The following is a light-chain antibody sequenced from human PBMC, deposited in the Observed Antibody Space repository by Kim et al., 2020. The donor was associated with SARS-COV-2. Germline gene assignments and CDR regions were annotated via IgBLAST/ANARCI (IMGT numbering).Light chain of an antibody. CDR2: AAS. J-gene: IGKJ1*01. Sequence: DLQMPPSPSLVSASVGNTVTITCRASQGISSWLAWYQQKPEKALKSLIYAASSLQSGVPSRFSGSGSGTDFTLTINSLQPEDFATYYSQQYDSYPRTFAQGTTFEI. CDR3: QQYDSYPRT. CDR1: QGISSW. V-gene: IGKV1D-16*01.